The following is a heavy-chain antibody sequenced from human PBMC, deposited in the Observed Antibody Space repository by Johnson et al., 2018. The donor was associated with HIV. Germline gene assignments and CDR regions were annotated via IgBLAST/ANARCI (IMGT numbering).Heavy chain of an antibody. CDR1: GFTVSSNY. CDR3: ARALSGSGYYPGAFDI. Sequence: VQLVESGGGLVQPGGSLRLSCAASGFTVSSNYMSWVRQAPGKGLEWVSIIYSGGSTFYADSVKARFTISRDSSKNKLYLQMNSLRAEDTAVYHCARALSGSGYYPGAFDIWGKGTTVTVSS. D-gene: IGHD3-22*01. CDR2: IYSGGST. V-gene: IGHV3-66*01. J-gene: IGHJ3*02.